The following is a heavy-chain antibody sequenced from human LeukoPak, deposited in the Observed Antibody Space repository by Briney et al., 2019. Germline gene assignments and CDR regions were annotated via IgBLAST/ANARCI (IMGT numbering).Heavy chain of an antibody. CDR2: INTNTGNP. J-gene: IGHJ6*02. CDR3: ARDGSSGYSSGWYYYYYGMDV. D-gene: IGHD6-19*01. Sequence: GASVKVSCKASGYTFTSYAMNWVRQAPGQGLEWMGWINTNTGNPTYAQGFTGRFVFSLDTSVSTAYLQISSLKAEDTAVYYCARDGSSGYSSGWYYYYYGMDVWGQGTTVTASS. V-gene: IGHV7-4-1*02. CDR1: GYTFTSYA.